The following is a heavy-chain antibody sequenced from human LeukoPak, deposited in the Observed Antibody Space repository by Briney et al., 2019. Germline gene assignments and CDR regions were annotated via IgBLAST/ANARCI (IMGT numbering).Heavy chain of an antibody. J-gene: IGHJ6*02. D-gene: IGHD3-3*02. Sequence: PGGSLRLSCAASGFTFDDYAMHWVRQAPGKGLEWVSLISGDGGRTYYADSVKGRFTISRDNSKNSLYLQMNSLRTADTALYYCAKDYLAYGPRLWTGPQFHYYGMDVWGQGTTVTVSS. CDR2: ISGDGGRT. V-gene: IGHV3-43*02. CDR1: GFTFDDYA. CDR3: AKDYLAYGPRLWTGPQFHYYGMDV.